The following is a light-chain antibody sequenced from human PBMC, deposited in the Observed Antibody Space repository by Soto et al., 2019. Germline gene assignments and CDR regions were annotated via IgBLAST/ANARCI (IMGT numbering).Light chain of an antibody. CDR1: QSVSTSS. Sequence: EIVLTQSPGTLSLSPGARATLSCRASQSVSTSSLAWYQQKPGQAPRLLIYGASSRATGIPDRFSGCGSGTDFTLTISRLQPEDFAVYYCHHYGRSPGTFGQGTKVDIK. J-gene: IGKJ1*01. CDR2: GAS. V-gene: IGKV3-20*01. CDR3: HHYGRSPGT.